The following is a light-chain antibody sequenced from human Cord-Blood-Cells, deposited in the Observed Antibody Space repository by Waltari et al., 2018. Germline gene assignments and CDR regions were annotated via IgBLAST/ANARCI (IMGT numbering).Light chain of an antibody. CDR1: SSDVGGYNY. Sequence: QSALTQPASVSGSPGQSITISCTGTSSDVGGYNYVSWYQQHPGKAPKLMLHDVSKRPSGVSNRFSGSKSGNTASLTISGLQAEDEADYYCSSYTSSSTNWVFGGGTKLTVL. J-gene: IGLJ3*02. V-gene: IGLV2-14*01. CDR2: DVS. CDR3: SSYTSSSTNWV.